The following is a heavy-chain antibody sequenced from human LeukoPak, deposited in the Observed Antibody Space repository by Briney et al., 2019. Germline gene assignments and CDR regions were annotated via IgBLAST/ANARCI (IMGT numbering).Heavy chain of an antibody. Sequence: PSETLSLTCTVFGGSISSSSYYWGWIRQPPGKGLEWIGSIYYSGSTYYNPSLKSRVTISVDTSKNQFSLKLSSVTAADTAVYYCARRSGNRGSLDYWGQGTLVTVSS. CDR3: ARRSGNRGSLDY. J-gene: IGHJ4*02. V-gene: IGHV4-39*01. CDR1: GGSISSSSYY. CDR2: IYYSGST. D-gene: IGHD3-3*01.